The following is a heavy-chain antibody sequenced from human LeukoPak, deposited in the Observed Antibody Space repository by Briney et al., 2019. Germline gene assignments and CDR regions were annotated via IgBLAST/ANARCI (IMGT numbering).Heavy chain of an antibody. Sequence: SETLSLTCTVNGGSLSGYYWSWIRQTPGKGLEWIGEINHSGSSNNNPSLKSRVTMSVDTAKNQVSLNLTSVTASDTAVYYCARGLGVKAWLQYDYWGQGTLVTVSS. J-gene: IGHJ4*02. D-gene: IGHD5-24*01. CDR2: INHSGSS. V-gene: IGHV4-34*01. CDR1: GGSLSGYY. CDR3: ARGLGVKAWLQYDY.